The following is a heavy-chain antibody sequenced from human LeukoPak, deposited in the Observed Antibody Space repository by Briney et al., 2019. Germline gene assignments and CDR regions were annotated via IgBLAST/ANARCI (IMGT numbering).Heavy chain of an antibody. Sequence: SVKVSCKASGYTFTGYYMHWVRQAPGQGLEWMGWINPNSGGTNYAQKFQGRVTMTRDTSISTAYMELSRLRSDDTAVYYCARLGGSSGYSFDYWGQGTLVTVSS. V-gene: IGHV1-2*02. D-gene: IGHD3-22*01. CDR3: ARLGGSSGYSFDY. CDR1: GYTFTGYY. CDR2: INPNSGGT. J-gene: IGHJ4*02.